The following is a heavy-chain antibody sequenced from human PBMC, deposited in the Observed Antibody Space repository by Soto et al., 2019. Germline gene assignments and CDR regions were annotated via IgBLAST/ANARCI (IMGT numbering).Heavy chain of an antibody. D-gene: IGHD1-26*01. CDR3: ARSSYTGTYSGRLMDY. Sequence: GSLRLSCTASGFTVSSSYLTWVRQAPGKGLEWVAILYTGTDTVYADSVKGRFSISRDSSKNTFYLQMNSLRAEDTAMYFCARSSYTGTYSGRLMDYWGQGSLVTVSS. CDR1: GFTVSSSY. V-gene: IGHV3-53*01. CDR2: LYTGTDT. J-gene: IGHJ4*02.